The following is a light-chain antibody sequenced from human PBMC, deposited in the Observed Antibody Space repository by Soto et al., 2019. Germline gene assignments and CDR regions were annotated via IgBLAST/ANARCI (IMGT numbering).Light chain of an antibody. Sequence: ANQLTQSPSSLSASVGDRVTITCRASQAISSALAWYQQKPGKPPKLLIYDASTLQSGVPSRFSGSGSGTEFTLTVSSLQPEDFATYYCQQLNSYLGGTFGQGTRLEI. CDR2: DAS. CDR1: QAISSA. V-gene: IGKV1-13*02. CDR3: QQLNSYLGGT. J-gene: IGKJ5*01.